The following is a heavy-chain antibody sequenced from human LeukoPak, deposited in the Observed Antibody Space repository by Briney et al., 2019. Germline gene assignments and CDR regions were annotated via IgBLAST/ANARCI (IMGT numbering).Heavy chain of an antibody. D-gene: IGHD3-10*01. CDR1: GFTFSTYI. J-gene: IGHJ4*02. CDR2: ISSTSNTI. CDR3: VRAIGANVSY. V-gene: IGHV3-48*02. Sequence: GGSLRLSCAASGFTFSTYIMNWVRQAPGKGLEWVSYISSTSNTIYYADSVKGRFTISRDNAKNSLYLQMNSLRDEDTAVYYCVRAIGANVSYWGQGTLVTVSS.